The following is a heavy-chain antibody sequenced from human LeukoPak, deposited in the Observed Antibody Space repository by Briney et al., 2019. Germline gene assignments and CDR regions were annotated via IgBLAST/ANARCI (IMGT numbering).Heavy chain of an antibody. CDR1: GYIFTDYY. CDR2: INPNSGGT. Sequence: ASVKVSCKASGYIFTDYYMHWVRQAPGQELGWMGRINPNSGGTNYAQKFQGRVTMTRDTSISTAYTELSSLRSEDTATYYCARDRGAARPNDYWGQGTLVAVSS. D-gene: IGHD6-6*01. CDR3: ARDRGAARPNDY. J-gene: IGHJ4*02. V-gene: IGHV1/OR15-1*02.